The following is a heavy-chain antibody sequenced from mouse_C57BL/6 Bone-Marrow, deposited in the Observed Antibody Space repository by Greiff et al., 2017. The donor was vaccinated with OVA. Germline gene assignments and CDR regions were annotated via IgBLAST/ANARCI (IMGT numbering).Heavy chain of an antibody. V-gene: IGHV5-17*01. CDR2: ISSGSSTI. CDR1: GFTFSDYG. Sequence: EVMLVESGGGLVKPGGSLKLSCAASGFTFSDYGMHWVRQAPEKGLEWVAYISSGSSTIYYADTEKGRFTISRDNAKNTLFLQMTSLRSEDTAMYYCARGLRRGFAYWGQGTLVTVSA. J-gene: IGHJ3*01. CDR3: ARGLRRGFAY. D-gene: IGHD2-4*01.